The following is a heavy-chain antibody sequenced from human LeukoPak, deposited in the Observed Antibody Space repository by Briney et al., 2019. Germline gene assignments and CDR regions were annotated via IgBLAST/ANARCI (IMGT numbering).Heavy chain of an antibody. CDR3: ARSNYDILTGYYKFDP. Sequence: GGSHRLSCAASGFTFSSYWMSWVRQAPGKGLEWVANIKQDGSEKYYVDSVKGRFTISRDNAKNSLYLQMNSLRAEDTAVYYCARSNYDILTGYYKFDPWGQGTLVTVSS. D-gene: IGHD3-9*01. J-gene: IGHJ5*02. CDR1: GFTFSSYW. V-gene: IGHV3-7*01. CDR2: IKQDGSEK.